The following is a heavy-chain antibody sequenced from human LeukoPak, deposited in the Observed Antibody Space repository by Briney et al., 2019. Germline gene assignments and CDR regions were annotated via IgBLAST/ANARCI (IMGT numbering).Heavy chain of an antibody. CDR3: ARVPDFIARPCDS. V-gene: IGHV4-34*01. Sequence: SETLSLTCAVYGGSFSGNYWTLIRQTPGRGLEWIGESSPTGDITGYNPSLRGRATISVDSSKKQFSLKLTSVTAADTGVYYCARVPDFIARPCDSWGPGTLVPVSS. CDR1: GGSFSGNY. CDR2: SSPTGDIT. D-gene: IGHD2-21*01. J-gene: IGHJ4*02.